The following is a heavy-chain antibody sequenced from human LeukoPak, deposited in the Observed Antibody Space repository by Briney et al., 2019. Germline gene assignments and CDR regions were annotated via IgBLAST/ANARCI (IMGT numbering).Heavy chain of an antibody. CDR1: GFTFSSYG. D-gene: IGHD3-22*01. CDR2: LSYDGSNK. V-gene: IGHV3-30*18. Sequence: GGSLRLSCAASGFTFSSYGMHWVRQAPGKGLEWVAVLSYDGSNKYYADSVKGRFTISRDNSKNTLYLQMNSLRAGDTAVYYCAKADDPVKRIVVVIKGMDYWGQGTLVTVSS. J-gene: IGHJ4*02. CDR3: AKADDPVKRIVVVIKGMDY.